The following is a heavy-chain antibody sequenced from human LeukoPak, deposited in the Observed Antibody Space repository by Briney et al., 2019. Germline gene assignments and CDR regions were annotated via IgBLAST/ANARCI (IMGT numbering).Heavy chain of an antibody. CDR2: ISWNSGSI. CDR1: GFTFSSYS. V-gene: IGHV3-9*01. J-gene: IGHJ3*02. CDR3: AKATSNSDAFDI. Sequence: GGSLRLSCAASGFTFSSYSMNWVRQAPGKGLEWVSGISWNSGSIGYADSVKGRFTISRDNAKNSLYLQMNSLRAEDTALYYCAKATSNSDAFDIWGQGTMVTVSS.